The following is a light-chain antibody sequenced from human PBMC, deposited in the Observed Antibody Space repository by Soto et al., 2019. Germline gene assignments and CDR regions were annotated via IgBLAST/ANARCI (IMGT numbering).Light chain of an antibody. V-gene: IGLV2-14*03. CDR1: RSDIGAYNF. CDR3: TSWTTSTTMI. CDR2: DVN. Sequence: QSVLTQPASVSGSPGRSITISCTGTRSDIGAYNFVFWYQQHPGKAPELMLYDVNIRPSGVSKRFSGSKSGNTASLTISGLQAEDEAHYYCTSWTTSTTMIFGGGTKVTVL. J-gene: IGLJ2*01.